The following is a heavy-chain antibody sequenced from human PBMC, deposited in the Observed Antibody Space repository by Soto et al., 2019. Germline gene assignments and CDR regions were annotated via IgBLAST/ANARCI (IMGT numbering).Heavy chain of an antibody. CDR1: GFTFSTYG. V-gene: IGHV3-30*18. CDR2: MSYDGSYR. Sequence: QVQLMESGGGVVHPGGSLRLSCAASGFTFSTYGMHWVRQAPGKGLEWVALMSYDGSYRYYGDSVRGRFTVYRDNSKNTLYLQMDDLRGEDTALYYCAKDECSRRNCYPGANYYDYMDVWGKGTTVTVSS. D-gene: IGHD2-15*01. CDR3: AKDECSRRNCYPGANYYDYMDV. J-gene: IGHJ6*03.